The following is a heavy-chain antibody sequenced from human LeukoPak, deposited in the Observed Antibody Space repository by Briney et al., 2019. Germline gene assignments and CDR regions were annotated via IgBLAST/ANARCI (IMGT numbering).Heavy chain of an antibody. V-gene: IGHV3-23*01. CDR1: GFTFTNYA. Sequence: GGSLKLSCATSGFTFTNYAMSWVRQAPGKGLEWVSAISGSASSTYYADSVKGRFTISRDNSKNTLYLQMNSLRAEDTAVYYCARDRGAYFDYWGQGTLVTVSS. CDR2: ISGSASST. D-gene: IGHD1-26*01. J-gene: IGHJ4*02. CDR3: ARDRGAYFDY.